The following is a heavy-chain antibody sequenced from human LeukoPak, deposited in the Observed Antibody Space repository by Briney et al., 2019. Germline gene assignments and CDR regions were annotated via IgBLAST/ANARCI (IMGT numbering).Heavy chain of an antibody. CDR3: ARRAELGMRYFDS. V-gene: IGHV1-69*13. Sequence: ASVKVSCKASGYTFTGYYMHWVRQAPGQGLEWMGGIIPIFGTPTYAQKFQGRVTITADESTTTAYMELSSLRSEDTAVYYCARRAELGMRYFDSWGQGALLTVSS. CDR2: IIPIFGTP. D-gene: IGHD3-16*01. J-gene: IGHJ4*02. CDR1: GYTFTGYY.